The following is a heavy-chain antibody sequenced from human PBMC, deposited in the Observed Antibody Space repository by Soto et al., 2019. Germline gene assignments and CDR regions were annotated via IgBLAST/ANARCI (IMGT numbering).Heavy chain of an antibody. Sequence: GGSLRLSCVASRFSFSSYAMHWIRQSPGRGLEWMAVISSGGTYQSYADSVRGRFTISRDNSNNTLYAQIDNLTTADTGVFYCAREWNYSFDYWSQGTLVTVYS. CDR2: ISSGGTYQ. CDR3: AREWNYSFDY. D-gene: IGHD3-10*01. CDR1: RFSFSSYA. V-gene: IGHV3-30-3*01. J-gene: IGHJ4*02.